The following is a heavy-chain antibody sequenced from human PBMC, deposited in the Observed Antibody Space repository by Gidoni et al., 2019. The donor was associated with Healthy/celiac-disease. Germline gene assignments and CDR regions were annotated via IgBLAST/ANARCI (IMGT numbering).Heavy chain of an antibody. CDR3: AGEYYDFWSGYPPYYYYGMDV. CDR1: GFTFSSYS. J-gene: IGHJ6*02. D-gene: IGHD3-3*01. CDR2: ISSSSSYI. Sequence: EVQLVESGGGLVKPGGSLRLSCAASGFTFSSYSMNWVRQAPGKGLEWVSSISSSSSYIYYADSVKGRFTISRDNAKNSLYLQMNSLRAEDTAVYYCAGEYYDFWSGYPPYYYYGMDVWGQGTTVTVSS. V-gene: IGHV3-21*01.